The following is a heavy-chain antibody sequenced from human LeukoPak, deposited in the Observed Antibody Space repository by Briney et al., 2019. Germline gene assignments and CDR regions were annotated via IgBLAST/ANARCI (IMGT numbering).Heavy chain of an antibody. CDR3: ATDRGWRTSGYYLYYFEY. Sequence: GGSLRLSSAASGFVFRNYLMSWVRQAAGKGLEWVASIKNDGSEKYYVDSVRGRYTIPRDNTKNSLYLQMSSLRAEDTAVYYCATDRGWRTSGYYLYYFEYWGQGTLVTFSS. CDR2: IKNDGSEK. D-gene: IGHD3-3*01. J-gene: IGHJ4*02. V-gene: IGHV3-7*01. CDR1: GFVFRNYL.